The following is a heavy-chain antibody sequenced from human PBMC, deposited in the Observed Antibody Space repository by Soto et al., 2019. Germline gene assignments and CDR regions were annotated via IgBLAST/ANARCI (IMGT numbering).Heavy chain of an antibody. J-gene: IGHJ5*02. V-gene: IGHV1-18*04. CDR1: GYTFTNYG. Sequence: QVQLVQSGVEVKKPGASVKVSCKASGYTFTNYGTSWVRQAPGQELKWMGWINLNNANTQYGQKLQARVTMTTDASTSTAYMELTSLISDDTAVYYCARESTSPYCTTMSCPRGCWFDPWGQGTLLIVSS. CDR3: ARESTSPYCTTMSCPRGCWFDP. D-gene: IGHD2-8*01. CDR2: INLNNANT.